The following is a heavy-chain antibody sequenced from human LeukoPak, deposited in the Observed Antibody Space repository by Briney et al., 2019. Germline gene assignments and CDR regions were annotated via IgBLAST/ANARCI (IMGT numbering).Heavy chain of an antibody. CDR2: IKQDGTAE. V-gene: IGHV3-7*01. CDR3: ARDRKPSSYLGLHV. J-gene: IGHJ6*02. Sequence: GGALDLPRAASGFHFSDFLMRWVRTAPGRGLGGVANIKQDGTAEYYVDSVRGRFTISRDNAKKSLYLQMNSLRAEDTAVYYCARDRKPSSYLGLHVWGQGTTVTVSS. CDR1: GFHFSDFL. D-gene: IGHD6-6*01.